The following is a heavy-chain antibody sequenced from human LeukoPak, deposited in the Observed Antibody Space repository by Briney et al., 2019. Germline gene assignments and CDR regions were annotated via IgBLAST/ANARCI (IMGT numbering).Heavy chain of an antibody. CDR1: GFTFSSYA. CDR2: ISGSGGST. J-gene: IGHJ1*01. V-gene: IGHV3-23*01. D-gene: IGHD4-17*01. CDR3: AKEIYGDSTGGRFQH. Sequence: GGSLRLSCAASGFTFSSYAMSWVRQTPGKGLEWVSVISGSGGSTYYADSVKGRFTISRDNSKNTLYLQMNSLRAEDTAVYYCAKEIYGDSTGGRFQHWGQGTLVTVSS.